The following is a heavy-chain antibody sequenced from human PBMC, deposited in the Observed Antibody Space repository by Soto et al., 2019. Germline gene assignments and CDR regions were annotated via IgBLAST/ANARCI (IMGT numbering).Heavy chain of an antibody. D-gene: IGHD6-19*01. CDR1: SGSISSSNW. CDR2: IYHSGST. V-gene: IGHV4-4*02. Sequence: SETLSLTCAVSSGSISSSNWWSWVRQPPGKGLEWIGEIYHSGSTNYNPSLKSRVTISVDKSKNQFSLKLSSVTAADTAVYYCARGLKQWLVQFQYYYYYMDVWGKGTTVTVSS. J-gene: IGHJ6*03. CDR3: ARGLKQWLVQFQYYYYYMDV.